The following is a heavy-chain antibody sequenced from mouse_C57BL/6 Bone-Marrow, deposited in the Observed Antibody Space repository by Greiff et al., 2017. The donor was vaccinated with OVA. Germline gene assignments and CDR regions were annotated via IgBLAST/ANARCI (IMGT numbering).Heavy chain of an antibody. CDR3: ARTYDGSRRYFDY. D-gene: IGHD1-1*01. CDR1: GYTFTSYW. Sequence: QVQLQQPGAELVKPGASVKLSCKASGYTFTSYWMHWVKQRPGQGLEWIGMIHPNRGSTNYNEKFKSKATLTVDKSSSTAYMQLSSLTSEDSAVYDGARTYDGSRRYFDYWGQGTTLTVSS. V-gene: IGHV1-64*01. CDR2: IHPNRGST. J-gene: IGHJ2*01.